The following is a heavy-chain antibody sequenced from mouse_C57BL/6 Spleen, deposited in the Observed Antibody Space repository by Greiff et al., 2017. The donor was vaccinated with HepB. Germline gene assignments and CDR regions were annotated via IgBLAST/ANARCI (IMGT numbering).Heavy chain of an antibody. CDR3: AKTLVNWYFDV. J-gene: IGHJ1*03. CDR1: GFSLTSYG. CDR2: IWRGGST. V-gene: IGHV2-5*01. Sequence: VKLVESGPGLVQPSQSLSITCTVSGFSLTSYGVHWVRQSPGKGLEWLGVIWRGGSTAYNAAFMSRLSITKDNSQSQVFFKMNSLQADDTAIYYCAKTLVNWYFDVWGTGTTVTVSS.